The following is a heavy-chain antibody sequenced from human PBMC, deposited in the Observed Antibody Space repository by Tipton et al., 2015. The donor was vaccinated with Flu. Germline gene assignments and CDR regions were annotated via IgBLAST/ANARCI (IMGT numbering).Heavy chain of an antibody. Sequence: SLRLSCAASGFTFSNYWMHWVRQVPGKGLVWVSRINSDGRSTNYADSVKGRFTISRDNAKSSLYLQMNSLRAEDTALYYCAREIGGGSCYWGQGTLVTVSS. D-gene: IGHD1-26*01. CDR1: GFTFSNYW. CDR2: INSDGRST. J-gene: IGHJ1*01. CDR3: AREIGGGSCY. V-gene: IGHV3-74*01.